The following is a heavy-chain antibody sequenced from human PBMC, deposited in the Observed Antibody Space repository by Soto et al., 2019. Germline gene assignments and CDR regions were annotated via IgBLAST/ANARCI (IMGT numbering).Heavy chain of an antibody. CDR3: AKEMAASEPNDF. V-gene: IGHV3-30-3*02. CDR1: GFTFSSYA. Sequence: QVQLVESGGGVVQPGRSLRLSCAASGFTFSSYAMHWVRQAPGKGLEWLAVISYDGNNKYYADSVKGRFTISRDNSKNTQYLLMNSLRVEDTAVYYCAKEMAASEPNDFWGQGTLVTVSS. CDR2: ISYDGNNK. D-gene: IGHD6-19*01. J-gene: IGHJ4*02.